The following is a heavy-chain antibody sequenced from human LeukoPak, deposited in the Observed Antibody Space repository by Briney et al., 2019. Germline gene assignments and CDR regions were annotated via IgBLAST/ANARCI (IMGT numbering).Heavy chain of an antibody. Sequence: AGGSLRLSCAASGFTFSSYAMSWVRQAPGKGLEWVSAISGSGGSTYYADSVKGRFTISRDNSKNTLYLQMNSLRAEDTAVYYCAKLRQIWFGELLADYWGQGTLVTVSS. D-gene: IGHD3-10*01. CDR2: ISGSGGST. V-gene: IGHV3-23*01. CDR3: AKLRQIWFGELLADY. J-gene: IGHJ4*02. CDR1: GFTFSSYA.